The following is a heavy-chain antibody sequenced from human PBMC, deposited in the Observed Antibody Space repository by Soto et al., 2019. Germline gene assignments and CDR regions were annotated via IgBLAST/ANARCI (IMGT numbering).Heavy chain of an antibody. CDR1: GDTFTSYD. CDR2: MNPNSGNT. Sequence: ASVKVSCKASGDTFTSYDISCVRQATGQGLEWMGWMNPNSGNTVYAQKFQGRVTMTRNTSISTAYMELSSLRSEDTAVYYCARDASTKAFEYWGQGTLVTVSS. CDR3: ARDASTKAFEY. J-gene: IGHJ4*02. V-gene: IGHV1-8*01. D-gene: IGHD5-12*01.